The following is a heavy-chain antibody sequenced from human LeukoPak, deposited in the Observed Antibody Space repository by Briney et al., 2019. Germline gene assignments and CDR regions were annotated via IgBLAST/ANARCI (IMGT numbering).Heavy chain of an antibody. V-gene: IGHV4-39*01. J-gene: IGHJ4*02. CDR3: ARHQTRYDSSGYYSRTFDY. CDR1: GGSISSSSYY. D-gene: IGHD3-22*01. Sequence: SETLSLTCTVSGGSISSSSYYWGWIRQPPGKGLEWIGSIYYSGSTYYNPSLKRRVTISVDTSKNQFSLKLSSVTAADTAVYYCARHQTRYDSSGYYSRTFDYWGQGTLVTVSS. CDR2: IYYSGST.